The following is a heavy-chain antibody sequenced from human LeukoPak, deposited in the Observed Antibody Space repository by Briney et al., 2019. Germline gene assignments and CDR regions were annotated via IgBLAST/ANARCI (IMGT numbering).Heavy chain of an antibody. CDR2: MNPSSGNT. CDR3: ATHTYYYSSGSFAY. Sequence: ASVKVSCKASGYTFASYDINWVRQAPGQGPEWMGWMNPSSGNTGYAQTFQGRVSMTRDTSTNTAYLELSSLRSEHTAVYYCATHTYYYSSGSFAYWGQGTLVTVSS. D-gene: IGHD3-10*01. CDR1: GYTFASYD. J-gene: IGHJ4*02. V-gene: IGHV1-8*01.